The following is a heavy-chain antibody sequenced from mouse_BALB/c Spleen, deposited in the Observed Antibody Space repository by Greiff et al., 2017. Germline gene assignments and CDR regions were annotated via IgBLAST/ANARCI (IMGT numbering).Heavy chain of an antibody. V-gene: IGHV5-9-4*01. CDR2: ISSGGSYT. CDR1: GFTFSSYA. D-gene: IGHD1-2*01. Sequence: EVQLVESGGGLVKPGGSLKLSCAASGFTFSSYAMSWVRQSPEKRLEWVAEISSGGSYTYYPDTVTGRFTISRDNAKNTLYLEMSSLRSEDTAMYYCARLFITTATGAMDYWGQGTSVTVSS. J-gene: IGHJ4*01. CDR3: ARLFITTATGAMDY.